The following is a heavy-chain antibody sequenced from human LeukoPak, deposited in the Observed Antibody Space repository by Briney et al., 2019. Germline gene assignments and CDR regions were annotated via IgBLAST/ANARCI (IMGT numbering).Heavy chain of an antibody. CDR1: GYTHTKLS. CDR3: ATASPYSNSWLATNFFDP. V-gene: IGHV1-24*01. D-gene: IGHD6-13*01. CDR2: FDPEDDET. J-gene: IGHJ5*02. Sequence: ASVAVSCKVSGYTHTKLSIHWVRQAPGKGLEWMGGFDPEDDETIYAQKFQGRVTMTEDISTETAYMELSSLRSDDTAVYYCATASPYSNSWLATNFFDPWGQGTLVTVSS.